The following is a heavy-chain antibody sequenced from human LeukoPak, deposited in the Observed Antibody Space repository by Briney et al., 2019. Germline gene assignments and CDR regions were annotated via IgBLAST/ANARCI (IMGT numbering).Heavy chain of an antibody. D-gene: IGHD7-27*01. J-gene: IGHJ4*02. Sequence: GGSLRLSCAASGFTFNNYAMSWVRQAPGKGLEWVAAISGSGATTYYGDSVKGRFTISRDNSKNTLYLQMNSLRADDTAVYYCAKYRANWGHSGDYWGQGTRVTVSS. CDR2: ISGSGATT. CDR1: GFTFNNYA. CDR3: AKYRANWGHSGDY. V-gene: IGHV3-23*01.